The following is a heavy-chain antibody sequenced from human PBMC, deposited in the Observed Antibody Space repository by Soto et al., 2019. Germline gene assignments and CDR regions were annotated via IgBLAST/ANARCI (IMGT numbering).Heavy chain of an antibody. J-gene: IGHJ4*02. CDR2: IYYSGST. D-gene: IGHD5-18*01. CDR3: AGGLNSYGYLGLAY. V-gene: IGHV4-61*01. Sequence: PSETLSLTCTVSGGSVSSGSYYWSWIRQPPGKGLEWIGYIYYSGSTNYNPSLKSRVTISVDTSKNQFSLKLSSVTAADTVVYYCAGGLNSYGYLGLAYRGQGTLVTVSS. CDR1: GGSVSSGSYY.